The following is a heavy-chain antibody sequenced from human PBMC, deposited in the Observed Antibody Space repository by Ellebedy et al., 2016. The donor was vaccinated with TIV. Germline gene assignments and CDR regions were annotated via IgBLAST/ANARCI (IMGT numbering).Heavy chain of an antibody. Sequence: GGSLRLXCAASGFTFSTYAMHWVRQAPGKGLEWVAVISHDGITKYYADSVKGRFTISRDNSKNTLYLQMSSLRAEDTAVYYCARGGAPTVTIENWGQGTLVTVSS. CDR1: GFTFSTYA. D-gene: IGHD4-17*01. V-gene: IGHV3-30*04. J-gene: IGHJ4*02. CDR3: ARGGAPTVTIEN. CDR2: ISHDGITK.